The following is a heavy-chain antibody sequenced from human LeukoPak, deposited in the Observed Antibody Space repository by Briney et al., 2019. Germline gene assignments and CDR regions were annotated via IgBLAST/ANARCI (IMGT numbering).Heavy chain of an antibody. CDR3: AITITGGNYYYMDV. V-gene: IGHV3-64*01. Sequence: GGSLRPSCAASGITFSDYTMHWVRQAPGKGLESVSGISSSGGITYYASFVRGRFTISRDNSKNTLHLQMGSLTVEDMAVYYCAITITGGNYYYMDVWGKGTTVTVSS. J-gene: IGHJ6*03. CDR2: ISSSGGIT. CDR1: GITFSDYT. D-gene: IGHD5-12*01.